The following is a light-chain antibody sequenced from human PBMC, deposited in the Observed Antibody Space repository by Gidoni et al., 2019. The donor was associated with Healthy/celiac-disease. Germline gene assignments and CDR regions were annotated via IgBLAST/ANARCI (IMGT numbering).Light chain of an antibody. CDR3: QQRSNWIT. CDR2: DAS. V-gene: IGKV3-11*01. CDR1: QSVSSY. J-gene: IGKJ4*01. Sequence: EIVLTQSPATLSLSPGERATLSCRASQSVSSYLAWYQQKPGQAPRLLIYDASNRAPGIPARFSGRGSWTDFTLTISSLEPEDFAVYYCQQRSNWITFGGGTKVEIK.